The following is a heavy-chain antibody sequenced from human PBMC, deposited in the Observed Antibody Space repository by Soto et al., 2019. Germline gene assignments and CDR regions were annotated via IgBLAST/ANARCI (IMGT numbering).Heavy chain of an antibody. CDR2: IIPIFGTA. V-gene: IGHV1-69*13. CDR1: GGTFSSYA. J-gene: IGHJ5*02. Sequence: RASVKVSCKASGGTFSSYAISWVRQAPGQGLEWMGGIIPIFGTANYAQKFQGRVTITADESTSTAYMELSSLRSEDTAVYYCARTSGPAGSFWFDPWGQGTLVTVSS. D-gene: IGHD6-13*01. CDR3: ARTSGPAGSFWFDP.